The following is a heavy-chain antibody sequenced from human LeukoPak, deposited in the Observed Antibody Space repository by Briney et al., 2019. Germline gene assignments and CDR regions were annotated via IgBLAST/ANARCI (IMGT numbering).Heavy chain of an antibody. CDR1: GYTFTSYD. CDR2: MNPNSGNT. J-gene: IGHJ3*02. V-gene: IGHV1-8*01. CDR3: ARGHTYYYDSSGPRGDAFDI. D-gene: IGHD3-22*01. Sequence: ASVKVSCKASGYTFTSYDINWVRQATGQGLEWMGWMNPNSGNTGYAQKFQGRVTMTRNTSISTAYMELSSLRSEDTAVYYCARGHTYYYDSSGPRGDAFDIWGQGTMVTVSS.